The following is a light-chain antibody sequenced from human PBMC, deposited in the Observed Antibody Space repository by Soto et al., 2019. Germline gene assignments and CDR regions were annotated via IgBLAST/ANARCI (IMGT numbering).Light chain of an antibody. V-gene: IGKV3-15*01. CDR2: GAS. CDR1: QSVSTN. Sequence: EPVMTQSPATLSVSPGERATLSCRASQSVSTNLAWYQQKPGQAPRLLIYGASTRATGIPARFSGSGSGTDFTLTISSLQPEDFATYYCLQDFNYPWTVGQGTKVDIK. J-gene: IGKJ1*01. CDR3: LQDFNYPWT.